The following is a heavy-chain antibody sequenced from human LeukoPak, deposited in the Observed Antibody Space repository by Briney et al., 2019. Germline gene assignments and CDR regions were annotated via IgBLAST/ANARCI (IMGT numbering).Heavy chain of an antibody. J-gene: IGHJ4*02. CDR2: IYYSGST. D-gene: IGHD1-26*01. V-gene: IGHV4-39*07. CDR3: ARDGRFPPEVLPRYFDY. CDR1: GGSVSSGSYY. Sequence: SETLSLTCTVSGGSVSSGSYYWGWIRQPPGTGLEWIGNIYYSGSTYYNPSLKSRVTISVETSKNQFSLKLSSVTAADTAVYYCARDGRFPPEVLPRYFDYWGQGTLVTVSS.